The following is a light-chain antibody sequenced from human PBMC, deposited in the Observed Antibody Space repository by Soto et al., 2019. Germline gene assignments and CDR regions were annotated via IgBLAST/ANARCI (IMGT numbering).Light chain of an antibody. CDR2: DAS. V-gene: IGKV1-5*01. CDR3: QQYNSYLWT. Sequence: DIQMTQSPSTLSASVGDRVTITFRASQSISSWLAWYQQKPGKAPKLLIYDASSLESGVPSRFSGSGSGTEFTLTISSLQPDDFATYYCQQYNSYLWTFGQGTKAAIK. CDR1: QSISSW. J-gene: IGKJ1*01.